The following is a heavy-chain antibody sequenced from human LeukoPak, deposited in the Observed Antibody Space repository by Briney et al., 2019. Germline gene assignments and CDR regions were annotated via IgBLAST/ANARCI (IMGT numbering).Heavy chain of an antibody. CDR2: ISGSGGST. D-gene: IGHD5-18*01. V-gene: IGHV3-23*01. CDR3: AKGATAMEFFDC. Sequence: GGSLRLSCAASGFTSSSYAMSWVRQAPGKGLEWVSGISGSGGSTFYADSLKGRFTISRDISKNTPYLQMNSLRAGDTAVYYCAKGATAMEFFDCWGQGTLVTVSS. J-gene: IGHJ4*02. CDR1: GFTSSSYA.